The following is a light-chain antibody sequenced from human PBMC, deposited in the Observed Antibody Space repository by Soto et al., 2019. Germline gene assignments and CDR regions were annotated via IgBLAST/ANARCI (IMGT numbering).Light chain of an antibody. Sequence: IVMTQSPSTLSVSPGERATLSCRASQSVSSNLAWYQQKPGQAPRLLIYGASTRATGIPARFSGSGSGTEFTLTISSLQSEDFAVYYCQQYNNWPRTFGQGTKVDTK. CDR2: GAS. J-gene: IGKJ1*01. CDR3: QQYNNWPRT. CDR1: QSVSSN. V-gene: IGKV3-15*01.